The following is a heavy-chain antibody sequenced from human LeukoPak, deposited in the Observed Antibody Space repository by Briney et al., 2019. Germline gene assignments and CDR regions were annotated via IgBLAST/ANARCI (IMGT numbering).Heavy chain of an antibody. D-gene: IGHD5-18*01. V-gene: IGHV3-30-3*01. CDR1: GFTFNSSP. J-gene: IGHJ4*02. CDR2: ISYDGNNK. Sequence: GGSLRLSCAASGFTFNSSPMHWVRQAPGKGLEWVAVISYDGNNKYYADSVKGRFTISRDNSKNTLFLQMNSLRAEDTAVYYCAKDFVDTAMAFDYWGQGTLVTVSS. CDR3: AKDFVDTAMAFDY.